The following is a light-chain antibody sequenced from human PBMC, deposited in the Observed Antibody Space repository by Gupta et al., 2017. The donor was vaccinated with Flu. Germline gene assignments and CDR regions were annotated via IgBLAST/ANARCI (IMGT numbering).Light chain of an antibody. Sequence: IVLTQSPGTLSLSPGERATLSCRASQSVSSSYLAWYQQKPGQAPRLLIDGASSRATGIPDRFSGSGSGTDFTRTISRLEPEDFAVYYCQQYGSSPPGVTFGQGTKLEIK. CDR2: GAS. CDR1: QSVSSSY. CDR3: QQYGSSPPGVT. J-gene: IGKJ2*01. V-gene: IGKV3-20*01.